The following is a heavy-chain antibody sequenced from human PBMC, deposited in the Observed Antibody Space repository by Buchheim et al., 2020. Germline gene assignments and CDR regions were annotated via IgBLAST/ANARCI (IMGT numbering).Heavy chain of an antibody. J-gene: IGHJ6*02. D-gene: IGHD6-13*01. CDR2: ISAYNGNT. CDR1: GYTFTSYY. V-gene: IGHV1-18*04. Sequence: QVQLVQSGAEVKKPGASVKVSCKASGYTFTSYYMHWVRQAPGQGLEWMGWISAYNGNTNYAQKLQGRVTMTTDTSTSTAYMELSRLRSDDTAVYYCARDREYSSSWYTYYYYGMDVWGQGTT. CDR3: ARDREYSSSWYTYYYYGMDV.